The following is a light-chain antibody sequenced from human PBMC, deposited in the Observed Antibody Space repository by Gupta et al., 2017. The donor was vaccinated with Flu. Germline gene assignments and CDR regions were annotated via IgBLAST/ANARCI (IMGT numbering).Light chain of an antibody. J-gene: IGKJ1*01. CDR2: WAS. V-gene: IGKV4-1*01. CDR1: QSVLYSSKNKNY. CDR3: QQYYSTPRT. Sequence: DIVMTQSPDSLAVSLGERATINCKSSQSVLYSSKNKNYLAWYQQKPGQPPKLLIYWASTRESGVPDRFSGSGSGTDFTLTISSLQAEDVAVYYCQQYYSTPRTFGPGTKVEIK.